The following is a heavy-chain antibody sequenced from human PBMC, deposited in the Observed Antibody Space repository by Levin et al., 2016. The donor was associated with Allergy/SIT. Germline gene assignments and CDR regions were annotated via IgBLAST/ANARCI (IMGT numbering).Heavy chain of an antibody. D-gene: IGHD2/OR15-2a*01. V-gene: IGHV3-30*02. J-gene: IGHJ4*02. Sequence: LSLTCAASGFKFSGNSMNWVRQAPGKGLEWVAFIRYDGSKIHYADSVKGRFTISRDDSKSTVYLQMNSLRADDTAVYYCAVIRQGTEFDHWGQGTLVTVSS. CDR2: IRYDGSKI. CDR1: GFKFSGNS. CDR3: AVIRQGTEFDH.